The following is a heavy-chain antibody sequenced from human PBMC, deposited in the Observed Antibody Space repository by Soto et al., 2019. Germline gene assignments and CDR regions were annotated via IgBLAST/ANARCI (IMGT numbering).Heavy chain of an antibody. D-gene: IGHD3-22*01. Sequence: QARLQESGPGLVKPSETLSLTFTVSGGPVGSGSYYWSWVRQSPGQRLECIGYIFYNGNTNYHPSFETRVDMSVGTSRHQFSVELRSVPAADTAVYYCARDRNYYDSGGHVYLFDSWGQGDLVTVSS. J-gene: IGHJ4*02. CDR2: IFYNGNT. V-gene: IGHV4-61*01. CDR3: ARDRNYYDSGGHVYLFDS. CDR1: GGPVGSGSYY.